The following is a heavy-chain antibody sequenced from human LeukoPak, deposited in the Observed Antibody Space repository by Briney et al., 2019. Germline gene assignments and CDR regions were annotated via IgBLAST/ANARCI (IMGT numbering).Heavy chain of an antibody. Sequence: ASVKVSCKASGYTFTGYYMHWVRQAPGQGLEWMGWINPNSGGTNYAQKFQGRVTMTRDTSISTAYMELSRLRSDDTAVYYCARFASVGYSYGYGDYWGQGTLVTVSS. CDR1: GYTFTGYY. D-gene: IGHD5-18*01. CDR2: INPNSGGT. CDR3: ARFASVGYSYGYGDY. J-gene: IGHJ4*02. V-gene: IGHV1-2*02.